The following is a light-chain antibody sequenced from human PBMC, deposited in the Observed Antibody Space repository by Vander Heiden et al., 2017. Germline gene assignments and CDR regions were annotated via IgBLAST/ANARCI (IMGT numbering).Light chain of an antibody. Sequence: EIVMTQSPATLSVSPGERATLSCRASQSVSSNLAWYQQKPGKAPRLLIYGASIRATGIPARFSGSGSGTEFTLTISSLHSEDFAVYYCQQDNNRPLPFGGGTKVEIK. CDR1: QSVSSN. CDR2: GAS. CDR3: QQDNNRPLP. J-gene: IGKJ4*01. V-gene: IGKV3D-15*01.